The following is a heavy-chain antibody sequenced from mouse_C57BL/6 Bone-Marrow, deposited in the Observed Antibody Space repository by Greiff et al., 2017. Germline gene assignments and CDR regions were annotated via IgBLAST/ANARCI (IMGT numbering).Heavy chain of an antibody. J-gene: IGHJ3*01. CDR3: AREGAIYYGNLAGFAY. V-gene: IGHV1-72*01. CDR1: GYTFTSYW. D-gene: IGHD2-1*01. Sequence: QVQLQQSGAELVKPGASVKLSCKASGYTFTSYWMPWVKQRPGRGLEWIGRIAPNSGGTKYNEKFKSKATLTVDNPSSTAYMQLRSLTSADSEVYYCAREGAIYYGNLAGFAYWGQGTLVTVSA. CDR2: IAPNSGGT.